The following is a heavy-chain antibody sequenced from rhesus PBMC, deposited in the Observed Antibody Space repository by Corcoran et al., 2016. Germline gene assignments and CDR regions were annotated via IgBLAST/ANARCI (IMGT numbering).Heavy chain of an antibody. CDR1: GYTFTSYY. Sequence: QVQLVQSGAEIKQPGASVKLSCKASGYTFTSYYMQWVRQAPGKGLEWIGRRSPYNGNKGYAQNVQDRVTITTYTSTSTGYMELSSLRSEDTAVYYCTRARGSGWALDYWGQGVLVTVSS. CDR2: RSPYNGNK. D-gene: IGHD6-31*01. V-gene: IGHV1-1*01. CDR3: TRARGSGWALDY. J-gene: IGHJ4*01.